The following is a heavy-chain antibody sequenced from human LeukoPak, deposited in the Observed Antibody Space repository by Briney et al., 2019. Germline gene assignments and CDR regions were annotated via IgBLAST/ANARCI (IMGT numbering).Heavy chain of an antibody. Sequence: PSGTLSLTCTVSGDFISSSSYDWGWIRQPPGKGLEWIGDIYYTGKTYYNPSLKSRVFISIDTSKNYFSLNLNFVTAADTAVYYCARRRYYDSTGYFEWGRGSLVTVSS. J-gene: IGHJ1*01. CDR1: GDFISSSSYD. CDR3: ARRRYYDSTGYFE. D-gene: IGHD3-22*01. CDR2: IYYTGKT. V-gene: IGHV4-39*02.